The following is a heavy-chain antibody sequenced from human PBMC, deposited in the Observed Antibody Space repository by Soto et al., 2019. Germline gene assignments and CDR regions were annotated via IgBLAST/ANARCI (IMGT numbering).Heavy chain of an antibody. Sequence: EVQLLESGGGLVQPGGSLRLSCAASGFTFRNYAMSWVRQAPGKGLEWVSAISGSVSSTYYADSVKGRFTISRDHSKNTLYPQMSSLRAEDTAVYYCAKDGWELLRGFDPWGQGTLVTVSS. D-gene: IGHD1-26*01. V-gene: IGHV3-23*01. CDR1: GFTFRNYA. CDR3: AKDGWELLRGFDP. CDR2: ISGSVSST. J-gene: IGHJ5*02.